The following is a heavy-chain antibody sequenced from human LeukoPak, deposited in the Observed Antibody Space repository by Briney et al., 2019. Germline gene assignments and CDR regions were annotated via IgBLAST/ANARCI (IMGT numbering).Heavy chain of an antibody. D-gene: IGHD6-6*01. CDR3: AREGDSSSSVDY. Sequence: ASVKVSCKASGYTFTGYYMHWVRQAPGQGLEWMGWINPSSGGTNYAQKFQGRVTMTRDTSISTAYMELSRLRSDDTAVYYCAREGDSSSSVDYWGQGTLVTVSS. V-gene: IGHV1-2*02. CDR2: INPSSGGT. J-gene: IGHJ4*02. CDR1: GYTFTGYY.